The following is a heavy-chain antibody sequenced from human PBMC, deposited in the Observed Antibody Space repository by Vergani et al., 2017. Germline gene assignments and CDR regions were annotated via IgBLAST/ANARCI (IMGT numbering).Heavy chain of an antibody. J-gene: IGHJ6*02. CDR1: GGTFSSYA. Sequence: QVQLVQSGAEVKKPGSSVKVSCKASGGTFSSYAISWVRQAPGQGLEWMGRIIPIFGTANYAQKFQGRVTITADESTSTAYMELRSLRSEDTAVYYCARDCSGGSSCQYYYYYGMDVWGQGTTVTVSS. V-gene: IGHV1-69*18. CDR2: IIPIFGTA. CDR3: ARDCSGGSSCQYYYYYGMDV. D-gene: IGHD2-15*01.